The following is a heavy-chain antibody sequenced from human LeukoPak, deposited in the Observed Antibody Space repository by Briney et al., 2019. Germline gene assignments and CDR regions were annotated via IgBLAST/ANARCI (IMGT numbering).Heavy chain of an antibody. CDR2: IYSGGST. V-gene: IGHV3-53*01. CDR1: GFTVSSNY. J-gene: IGHJ3*02. Sequence: GGSLRLSCAASGFTVSSNYMNWVRQAPGKGLEWVSVIYSGGSTYYADSVKGRFTISRDNSKNTLYLQMNSLRAEDTAVYYCAREGPLAVAFDIWGQGTMVTVSS. CDR3: AREGPLAVAFDI.